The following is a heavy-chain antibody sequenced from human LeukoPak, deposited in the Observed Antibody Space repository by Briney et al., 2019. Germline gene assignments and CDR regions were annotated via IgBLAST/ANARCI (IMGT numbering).Heavy chain of an antibody. D-gene: IGHD3-16*01. V-gene: IGHV1-46*01. J-gene: IGHJ4*02. CDR2: INPSGGST. CDR1: GYTFTIYY. Sequence: ASVSVSCTSSGYTFTIYYMHWVRQAPGQGLEWMGIINPSGGSTSYAQKFQGRVTMTRDTSTSTVYMELSSLRSEDTAVYYCARDRSRGVFDYWGQGTLVTVSS. CDR3: ARDRSRGVFDY.